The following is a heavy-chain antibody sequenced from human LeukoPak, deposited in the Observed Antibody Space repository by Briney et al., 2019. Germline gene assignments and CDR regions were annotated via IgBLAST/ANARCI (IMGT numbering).Heavy chain of an antibody. Sequence: PSQTLSLTCTVSGGSISSGSYCWSWIRQPAGKGLEWIGHIHTSGNTNYNSSLKSRVTISVDTSKNQFSLKLSSVTAADTAVYYCTRGSIAYYYMDVWGKGTTVTISS. CDR1: GGSISSGSYC. CDR3: TRGSIAYYYMDV. D-gene: IGHD3-22*01. V-gene: IGHV4-61*09. J-gene: IGHJ6*03. CDR2: IHTSGNT.